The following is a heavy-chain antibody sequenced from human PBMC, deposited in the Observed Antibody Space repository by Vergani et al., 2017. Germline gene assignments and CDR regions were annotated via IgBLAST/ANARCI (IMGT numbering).Heavy chain of an antibody. CDR1: GFTFSNAW. D-gene: IGHD3-10*01. CDR3: ARDRRNMVRGGWYFDL. J-gene: IGHJ2*01. Sequence: EVQLVETGGGLIQPGGSLRLSCAASGFTFSNAWMSWVRQAPGKGLEWVGRIKSKTDGGTTDYAAPVKGRFTISRDDSKNTLYLQMNSLKTEDTAVYYCARDRRNMVRGGWYFDLWGRGTLVTVSS. CDR2: IKSKTDGGTT. V-gene: IGHV3-15*01.